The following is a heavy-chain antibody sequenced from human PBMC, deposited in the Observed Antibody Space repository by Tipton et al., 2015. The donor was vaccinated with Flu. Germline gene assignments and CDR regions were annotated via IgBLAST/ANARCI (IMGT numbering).Heavy chain of an antibody. D-gene: IGHD3-3*01. J-gene: IGHJ4*02. V-gene: IGHV4-38-2*02. CDR1: GGSISSYY. Sequence: TLSLTCTVSGGSISSYYWSWIRQPPGKGLEWIGSIYHSGSTYYNPSLKSRVTISVDTSKNQFSLKLSSVTAADTAVYYCARDWNYDFWSGCAFDYWGQGTLVTVSS. CDR3: ARDWNYDFWSGCAFDY. CDR2: IYHSGST.